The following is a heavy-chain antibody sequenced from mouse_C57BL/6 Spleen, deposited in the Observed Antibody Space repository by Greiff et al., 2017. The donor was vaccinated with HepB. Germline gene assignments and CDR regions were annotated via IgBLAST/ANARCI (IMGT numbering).Heavy chain of an antibody. J-gene: IGHJ3*01. V-gene: IGHV1-22*01. D-gene: IGHD2-5*01. CDR1: GYTFTDYN. CDR2: INPNNGGT. CDR3: ASSAYYSNPFAY. Sequence: VQLKQSGPELVKPGASVKMSCKASGYTFTDYNMHWVKQSHGKSLEWIGYINPNNGGTSYNQKFKGKATLTVNKSSSTAYMELRSLTSEDSAVYYCASSAYYSNPFAYWGQGTLVTVSA.